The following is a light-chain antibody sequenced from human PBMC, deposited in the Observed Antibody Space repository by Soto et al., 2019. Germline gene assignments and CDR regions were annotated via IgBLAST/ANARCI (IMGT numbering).Light chain of an antibody. Sequence: ETVLTQSPATLSLSTGERATLSCRASQSVSSYLAWYQQKPGQAPRLLIYDAYNRATGIPPRFSGSGSGTDFTLTISSLEPEDSAVYYCQHRHKWLITSCQGTRLEI. CDR1: QSVSSY. V-gene: IGKV3-11*01. J-gene: IGKJ5*01. CDR2: DAY. CDR3: QHRHKWLIT.